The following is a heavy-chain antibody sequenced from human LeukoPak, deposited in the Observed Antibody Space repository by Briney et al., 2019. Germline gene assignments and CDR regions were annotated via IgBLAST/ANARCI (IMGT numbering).Heavy chain of an antibody. CDR3: ARRFGYSYGYGYFDY. J-gene: IGHJ4*02. D-gene: IGHD5-18*01. CDR2: IYYSGST. Sequence: PSETLSLTCTVSGGSISSYYWSWIRQPPGKGLEWIGYIYYSGSTNYNPSLKSRVTISVDTSKNQFSLKLSSVTAADTAVYYCARRFGYSYGYGYFDYWGQGTLVTVSS. V-gene: IGHV4-59*08. CDR1: GGSISSYY.